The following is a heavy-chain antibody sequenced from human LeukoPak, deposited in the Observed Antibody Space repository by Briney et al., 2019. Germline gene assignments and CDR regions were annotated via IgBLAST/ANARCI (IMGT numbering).Heavy chain of an antibody. CDR2: IYSGGST. D-gene: IGHD1-26*01. CDR1: GFTVSSNY. J-gene: IGHJ4*02. Sequence: GGSLRLSCAASGFTVSSNYMSWVRQAPGKGLAWVSVIYSGGSTYYADSVKGRFTISRDNSKNTLYLQMNSLRAEDTAVYYCARGGWELRYFDYWGQGTLVTVSS. V-gene: IGHV3-66*01. CDR3: ARGGWELRYFDY.